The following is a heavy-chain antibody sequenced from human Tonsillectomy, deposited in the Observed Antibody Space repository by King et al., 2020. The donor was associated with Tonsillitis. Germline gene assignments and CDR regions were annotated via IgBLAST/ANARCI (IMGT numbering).Heavy chain of an antibody. Sequence: VQLVESGGGLVKPGGSLRLSCATSGFTFSTYSMSWVRQAPGKGLEWVSSITSSSNYISYADSVTGRFSISRDNAKNSLHLQMNGLRAEDTAMYYCATTSIGAAGSYWGQGTLVTVSS. J-gene: IGHJ4*02. CDR1: GFTFSTYS. V-gene: IGHV3-21*01. CDR3: ATTSIGAAGSY. D-gene: IGHD6-13*01. CDR2: ITSSSNYI.